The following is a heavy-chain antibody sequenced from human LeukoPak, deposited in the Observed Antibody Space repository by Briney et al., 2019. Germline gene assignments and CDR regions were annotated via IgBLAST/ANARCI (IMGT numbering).Heavy chain of an antibody. CDR1: EYSFTAYW. V-gene: IGHV5-51*01. D-gene: IGHD2-21*02. Sequence: GESLKISGKGSEYSFTAYWIGGVRQMPGKGLEWMGIIYPGDSDTRYSPSCQGQVTISVDNSISTAYLQWTSLKASDTAMYYCARHFSGGDDYWGQGTLVTVSS. J-gene: IGHJ4*02. CDR2: IYPGDSDT. CDR3: ARHFSGGDDY.